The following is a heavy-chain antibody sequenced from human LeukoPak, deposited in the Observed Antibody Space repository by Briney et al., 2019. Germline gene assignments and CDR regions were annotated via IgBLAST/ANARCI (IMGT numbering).Heavy chain of an antibody. CDR3: ARGTYLDY. J-gene: IGHJ4*02. CDR1: GYTFSDYG. CDR2: VSSYNGRT. V-gene: IGHV1-18*01. Sequence: ASVKVSCKSSGYTFSDYGITWVRQAPGQGLEWMGWVSSYNGRTNYAQNIQGRVTMTTDSSSSTSYMEVTSLRSDDTAVYFCARGTYLDYWGQGTLVTVSS.